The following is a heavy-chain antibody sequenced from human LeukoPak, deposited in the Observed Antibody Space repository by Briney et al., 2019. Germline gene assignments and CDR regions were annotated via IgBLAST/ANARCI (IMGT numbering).Heavy chain of an antibody. J-gene: IGHJ3*02. Sequence: GGSLRLSCAASGFTFSSYWMHWVRQAPGKGLVWVSRINSDGSSTSYADSVKGRFTISRDNAKNTLYLQMNSLRAEDTAVYYCARGVGSSSFDAFDIWGQGTMVTVSS. V-gene: IGHV3-74*01. D-gene: IGHD6-13*01. CDR1: GFTFSSYW. CDR3: ARGVGSSSFDAFDI. CDR2: INSDGSST.